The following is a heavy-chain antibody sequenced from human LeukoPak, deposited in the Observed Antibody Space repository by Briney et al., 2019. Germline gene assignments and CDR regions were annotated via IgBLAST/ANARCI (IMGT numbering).Heavy chain of an antibody. CDR1: GESFSGYY. Sequence: SETLSLTCAVYGESFSGYYWSWIRQPPGKGLEWIGYIYYSGSTYYNPSLKSRVTISVDTPKNQFSLKLSSVTAADTAVYYCARDKGYDILTGYYFDPWGQGTLVTVSS. V-gene: IGHV4-30-4*08. J-gene: IGHJ5*02. CDR3: ARDKGYDILTGYYFDP. CDR2: IYYSGST. D-gene: IGHD3-9*01.